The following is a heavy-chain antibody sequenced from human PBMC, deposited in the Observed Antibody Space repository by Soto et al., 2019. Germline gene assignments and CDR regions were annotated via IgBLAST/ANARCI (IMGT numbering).Heavy chain of an antibody. J-gene: IGHJ6*02. CDR2: IKQDGSEK. D-gene: IGHD5-18*01. V-gene: IGHV3-7*01. CDR1: GFTFSSYW. Sequence: GGSLRLSCAASGFTFSSYWMSWVRQSPGKGLEWVANIKQDGSEKYYVDSVKGRFTISRDNAKNSLYLQMNSLRAEDTAVYYCAKGDTTMITDYYAMDVWGQGTTVTVSS. CDR3: AKGDTTMITDYYAMDV.